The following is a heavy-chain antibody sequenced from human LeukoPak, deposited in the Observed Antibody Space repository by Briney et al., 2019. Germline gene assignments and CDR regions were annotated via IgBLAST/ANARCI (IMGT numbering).Heavy chain of an antibody. V-gene: IGHV3-66*01. D-gene: IGHD3-22*01. CDR2: IYSGGST. CDR3: AGEYYYDSSGSPY. J-gene: IGHJ4*02. CDR1: GFTFSSYA. Sequence: GGSLRLSCAASGFTFSSYAMSWVRRAPGKGLEWVSVIYSGGSTYYADSVKGRFTISRDNSKNTLYLQMNSLRAEDTAVYYCAGEYYYDSSGSPYWGQGTLVTVSS.